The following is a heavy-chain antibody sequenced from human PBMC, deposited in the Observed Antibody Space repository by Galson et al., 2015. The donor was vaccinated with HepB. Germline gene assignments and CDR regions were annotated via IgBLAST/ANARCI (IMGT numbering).Heavy chain of an antibody. Sequence: TLSLTCTVSGGSISSSSYYWGWIRQPPGKGLEWIGSIYYSGSTYYNPSLKSRVTISVDTSKNQFSLKLSSVTAADTAVYYCARRSLSNGARPLSWFDPWGQGTLVTVSS. CDR2: IYYSGST. CDR1: GGSISSSSYY. J-gene: IGHJ5*02. V-gene: IGHV4-39*01. CDR3: ARRSLSNGARPLSWFDP. D-gene: IGHD2-8*01.